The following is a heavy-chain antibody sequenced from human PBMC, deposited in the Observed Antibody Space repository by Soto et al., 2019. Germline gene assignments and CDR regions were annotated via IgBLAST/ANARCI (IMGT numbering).Heavy chain of an antibody. D-gene: IGHD3-22*01. J-gene: IGHJ6*02. Sequence: ASVKVSCKASGYTFTNSGISWVRQAPGQGLEWMGWIGAYNGHTKYAQKLQGRVTMTTDTSTSTAYMELRSLKSDDTAVYYCEREDYYDSSGYLPVRYYFGMDVWGQGTTVTVS. CDR3: EREDYYDSSGYLPVRYYFGMDV. CDR1: GYTFTNSG. V-gene: IGHV1-18*01. CDR2: IGAYNGHT.